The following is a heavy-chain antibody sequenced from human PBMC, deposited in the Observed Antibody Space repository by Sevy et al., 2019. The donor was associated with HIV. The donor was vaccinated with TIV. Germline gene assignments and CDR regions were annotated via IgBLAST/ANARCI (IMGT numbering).Heavy chain of an antibody. V-gene: IGHV4-59*01. CDR1: GGSISSYY. J-gene: IGHJ3*02. D-gene: IGHD1-26*01. CDR3: ARDKPERGSYLGDLLGAFDI. Sequence: SETLSLTCTVSGGSISSYYWSWIRQPPGKGLEWIGYIYYSGSTNYNPSLKSRVTISVDTSKNQFSLMLSSVTAADTAVYYCARDKPERGSYLGDLLGAFDIWGQGTMVTVSS. CDR2: IYYSGST.